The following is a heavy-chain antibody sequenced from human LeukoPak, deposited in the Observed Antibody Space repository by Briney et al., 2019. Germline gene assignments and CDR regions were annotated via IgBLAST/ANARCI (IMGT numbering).Heavy chain of an antibody. CDR1: GGSFNSYI. V-gene: IGHV1-69*08. D-gene: IGHD3-22*01. Sequence: GASVKVSCKASGGSFNSYIISWVRQAPGQGLEWMGRIIPMLGTPNYAQKFQGRITIIADKSTNTASMELSSLRFEDTAVYYCASGGVVTNPWGQYQFDYWGQGTLVTVFS. CDR2: IIPMLGTP. J-gene: IGHJ4*02. CDR3: ASGGVVTNPWGQYQFDY.